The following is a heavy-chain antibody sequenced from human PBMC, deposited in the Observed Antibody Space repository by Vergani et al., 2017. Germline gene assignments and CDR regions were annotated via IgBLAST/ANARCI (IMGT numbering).Heavy chain of an antibody. D-gene: IGHD6-13*01. CDR3: VKDIAASGNYWYFDL. CDR2: INWNSDSI. V-gene: IGHV3-9*01. Sequence: EVQLVESGGGLVQPGRSLRLSCPASGFTFDDYAMHWVRQAPGKGLEWVSGINWNSDSIAYADSVKGRFTISRDNAKNSLYLQMNSLRAEDTALYYCVKDIAASGNYWYFDLWGRGTLVTVSS. J-gene: IGHJ2*01. CDR1: GFTFDDYA.